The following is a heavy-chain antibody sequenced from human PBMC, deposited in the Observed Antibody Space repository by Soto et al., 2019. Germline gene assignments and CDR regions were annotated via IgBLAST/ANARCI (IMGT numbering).Heavy chain of an antibody. CDR3: ARFVLRYFDWFIAGAFDI. CDR2: ISAYNGNT. D-gene: IGHD3-9*01. CDR1: GYTFTSYV. J-gene: IGHJ3*02. Sequence: ASVKVSFKASGYTFTSYVISWVRQAPGQGLEWMGWISAYNGNTNYAQKLQGRVTMTTDTSTSTAYMELRSLRSDDTAVYYCARFVLRYFDWFIAGAFDIWGQGTMVTVSS. V-gene: IGHV1-18*01.